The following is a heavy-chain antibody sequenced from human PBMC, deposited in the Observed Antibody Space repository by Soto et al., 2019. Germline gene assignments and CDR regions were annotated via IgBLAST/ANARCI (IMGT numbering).Heavy chain of an antibody. CDR1: GGSISSGGYY. D-gene: IGHD2-15*01. V-gene: IGHV4-31*03. Sequence: SETLSLTCTVSGGSISSGGYYWSWIRQHPGKGLEWIGYIYYSGSTYYKPSLKSRVTISVDTSKNQFSLKLSSVTAADTAKYYCAKDSPVVAATFDFWGQGTLVTVSS. J-gene: IGHJ4*02. CDR2: IYYSGST. CDR3: AKDSPVVAATFDF.